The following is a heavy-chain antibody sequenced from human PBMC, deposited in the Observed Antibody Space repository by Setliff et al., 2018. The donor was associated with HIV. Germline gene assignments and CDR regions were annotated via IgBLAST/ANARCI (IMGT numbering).Heavy chain of an antibody. Sequence: KPSETLSLTCTVSGGSISSRSYYWSWLRQPAGKGLEWIGRIDTSGSTNYNPSLKSRVTISVDTAKSQFSLKLSSLTAADTAVYYCARGRTQWPNYNYCDPWGLGTLVTVSS. CDR1: GGSISSRSYY. CDR2: IDTSGST. CDR3: ARGRTQWPNYNYCDP. J-gene: IGHJ5*02. V-gene: IGHV4-61*02. D-gene: IGHD6-19*01.